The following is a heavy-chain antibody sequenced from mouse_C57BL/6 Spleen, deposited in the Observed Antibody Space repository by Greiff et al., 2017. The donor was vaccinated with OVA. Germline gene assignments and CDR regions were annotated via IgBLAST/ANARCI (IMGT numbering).Heavy chain of an antibody. J-gene: IGHJ2*01. D-gene: IGHD1-1*01. CDR1: GYTFTDYN. CDR3: ARSGYGSSHYCDY. V-gene: IGHV1-22*01. CDR2: INPNNGGT. Sequence: VQLQQSGPELVKPGASVKMSCKASGYTFTDYNMHWVKQSHGKSLEWIGYINPNNGGTSYNQKFKGKATLTVNKSSSTAYMELRSLTSEDSAVYYCARSGYGSSHYCDYWGQGTTLTVSS.